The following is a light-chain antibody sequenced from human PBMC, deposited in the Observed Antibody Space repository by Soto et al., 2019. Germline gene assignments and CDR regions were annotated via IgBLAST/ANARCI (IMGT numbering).Light chain of an antibody. Sequence: QSVLTQPPSASGTPGQRVSISCSGSNSNIGSKYVYWYQQLPGTAPKLLMYRYNQRPSGVPDRFSGSKSGTSASLAISGLRSEDEADYYCAAWDNNLGGPAFGGGTKLTVL. CDR1: NSNIGSKY. CDR3: AAWDNNLGGPA. V-gene: IGLV1-47*01. CDR2: RYN. J-gene: IGLJ2*01.